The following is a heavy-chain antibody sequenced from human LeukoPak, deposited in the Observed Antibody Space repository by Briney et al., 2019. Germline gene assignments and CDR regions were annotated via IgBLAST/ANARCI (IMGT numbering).Heavy chain of an antibody. J-gene: IGHJ5*02. V-gene: IGHV4-34*01. CDR2: INARGDT. CDR1: GWSFSDHY. Sequence: PSETLSLTCAVYGWSFSDHYWNWIRQPPGKGLEWIGEINARGDTNFNPSLKSRVTISVDSSKNQFSLTLRSMIAADTAVYYCARGQVPAARGYNWFDPWGQGTLVTVSS. CDR3: ARGQVPAARGYNWFDP. D-gene: IGHD2-2*01.